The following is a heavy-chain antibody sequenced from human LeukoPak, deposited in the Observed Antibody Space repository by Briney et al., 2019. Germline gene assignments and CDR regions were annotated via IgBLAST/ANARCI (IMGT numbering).Heavy chain of an antibody. Sequence: GGSLRLSCAASGFTFSSYGMHWVRQAPGKGLEWVAVIWYDGSNKYYADSVKGRFTISRDNSKNALYLQMNSLRAEDTAVYYCAKDSSGYRGVNYFDYWGQGTLVTVSS. V-gene: IGHV3-33*06. CDR2: IWYDGSNK. CDR1: GFTFSSYG. D-gene: IGHD3-22*01. J-gene: IGHJ4*02. CDR3: AKDSSGYRGVNYFDY.